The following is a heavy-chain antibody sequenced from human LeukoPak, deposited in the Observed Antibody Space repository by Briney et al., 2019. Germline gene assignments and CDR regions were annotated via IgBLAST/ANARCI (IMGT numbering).Heavy chain of an antibody. J-gene: IGHJ5*02. CDR3: ARVSYDFWSGPHGWFDP. CDR2: ISTYNGNT. Sequence: ASVKVSCKASGYTFTKYGITWVRQAPGQGLEWMGWISTYNGNTNYAQKLQGRVTMTTDTSISTAYMELSSLRSEDTAVYYCARVSYDFWSGPHGWFDPWGQGTLVTVSS. CDR1: GYTFTKYG. V-gene: IGHV1-18*01. D-gene: IGHD3-3*01.